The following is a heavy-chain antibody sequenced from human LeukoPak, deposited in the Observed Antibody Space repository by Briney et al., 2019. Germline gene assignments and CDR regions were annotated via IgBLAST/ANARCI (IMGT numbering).Heavy chain of an antibody. J-gene: IGHJ4*02. V-gene: IGHV5-51*01. Sequence: GESLKISCKGSGYSFTSYWIGWVRQMPGKGLEWMGIIYPGDSDTRYSPSFQGQVTISADKSISTAYLQWSSLKASDTAMYYCARQSSSYYGSGSYSPFVDYWGQGTLVTVSS. CDR2: IYPGDSDT. D-gene: IGHD3-10*01. CDR3: ARQSSSYYGSGSYSPFVDY. CDR1: GYSFTSYW.